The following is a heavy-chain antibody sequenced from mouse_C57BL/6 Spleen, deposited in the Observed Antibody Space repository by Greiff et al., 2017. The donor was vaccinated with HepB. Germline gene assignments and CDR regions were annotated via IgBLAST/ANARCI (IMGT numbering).Heavy chain of an antibody. J-gene: IGHJ1*03. CDR2: ISDGGSYT. Sequence: EVKVVESGGGLVKPGGSLKLSCAASGFTFSSYAMSWVRQTPEKRLEWVATISDGGSYTYYPDNVKGRFTISRDNAKNNLYLQMSHLKSEDTAMYYCARDLEDYYGSSCYFDVWGTGTTVTVSS. D-gene: IGHD1-1*01. CDR3: ARDLEDYYGSSCYFDV. CDR1: GFTFSSYA. V-gene: IGHV5-4*01.